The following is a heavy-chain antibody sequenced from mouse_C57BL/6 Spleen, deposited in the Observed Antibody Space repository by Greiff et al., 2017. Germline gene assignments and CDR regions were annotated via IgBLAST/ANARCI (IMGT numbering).Heavy chain of an antibody. Sequence: QVQLQQSGAELAKPGASVKLSCKASGYTFTSSWMHWVKQRPGPGLEWIGYINPSSGYTKYNQKFKDKATLTADKSSSTAYMQLSSLTYEDSAVYYCARGALGLDYFDYWGQGTTLTVSS. CDR3: ARGALGLDYFDY. V-gene: IGHV1-7*01. CDR2: INPSSGYT. D-gene: IGHD4-1*01. CDR1: GYTFTSSW. J-gene: IGHJ2*01.